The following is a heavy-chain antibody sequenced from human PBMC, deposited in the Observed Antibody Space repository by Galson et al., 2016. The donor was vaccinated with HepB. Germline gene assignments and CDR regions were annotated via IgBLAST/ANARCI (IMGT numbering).Heavy chain of an antibody. CDR1: GGSFRTSA. J-gene: IGHJ4*02. V-gene: IGHV1-46*01. Sequence: SVKVSCKASGGSFRTSAISWVRQAPGQGLEWMGVINPSGGTSTYAQKFRGRLTMTRDTSTSTVYMQLSSLRSEDTAMYYCARETQLFFDYWGQGTLVTVSS. D-gene: IGHD6-13*01. CDR2: INPSGGTS. CDR3: ARETQLFFDY.